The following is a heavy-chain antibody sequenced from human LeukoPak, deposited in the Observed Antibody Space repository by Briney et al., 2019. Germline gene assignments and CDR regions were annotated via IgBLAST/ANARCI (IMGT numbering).Heavy chain of an antibody. Sequence: GGSLRLSXAASGFTFSSHEMNWVRQAPGRGLEWVSYISSSGSIIYQADSVKGRFTISRDNAKKSLYLQMKNLRAEDTAVYYCARGTTFQDWGQGTLVTVSS. CDR2: ISSSGSII. J-gene: IGHJ1*01. CDR3: ARGTTFQD. V-gene: IGHV3-48*03. CDR1: GFTFSSHE. D-gene: IGHD4-11*01.